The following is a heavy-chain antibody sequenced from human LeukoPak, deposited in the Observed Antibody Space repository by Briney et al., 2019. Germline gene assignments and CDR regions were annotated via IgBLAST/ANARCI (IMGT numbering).Heavy chain of an antibody. CDR1: GGSISSHY. CDR2: IYYSGST. V-gene: IGHV4-59*11. Sequence: PSETLSLTCTVSGGSISSHYWSWIRQPPGKGLEWIGYIYYSGSTNYNPSLKSRVTISVDTSKNQFSLKLSSVTAADTAVYYCARGYCSSTSCYRNPHYYYMDVWGKGTTDTVSS. D-gene: IGHD2-2*01. CDR3: ARGYCSSTSCYRNPHYYYMDV. J-gene: IGHJ6*03.